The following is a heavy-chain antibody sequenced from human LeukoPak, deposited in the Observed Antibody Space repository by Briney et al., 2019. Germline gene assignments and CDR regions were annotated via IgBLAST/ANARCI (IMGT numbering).Heavy chain of an antibody. D-gene: IGHD5-18*01. V-gene: IGHV3-9*01. CDR1: GFTFDDYA. CDR2: ISWNSGSI. CDR3: AKGSGYSYGSGGGDY. J-gene: IGHJ4*02. Sequence: GRSLGLSCAASGFTFDDYAMHWVRQAPGKGLEWVSGISWNSGSIGYADSVKGRFTISRDNAKNSLYLQMNSLRAEDTALYYCAKGSGYSYGSGGGDYWGQGTLVTVSS.